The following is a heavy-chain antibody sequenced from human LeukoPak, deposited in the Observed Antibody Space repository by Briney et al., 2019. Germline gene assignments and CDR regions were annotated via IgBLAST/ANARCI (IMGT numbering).Heavy chain of an antibody. CDR1: GFTFSSYA. J-gene: IGHJ6*02. V-gene: IGHV3-30*04. D-gene: IGHD3-10*01. Sequence: GGSLRLSCAASGFTFSSYAMSWVRQAPGQGLEWVAVISHHAIHKYYADSVRGRFTISRDSSKNTVSLQMNSLRGEDTAVYYCTKDRSGTVQGSFGMDVWGQGTTVTVSS. CDR2: ISHHAIHK. CDR3: TKDRSGTVQGSFGMDV.